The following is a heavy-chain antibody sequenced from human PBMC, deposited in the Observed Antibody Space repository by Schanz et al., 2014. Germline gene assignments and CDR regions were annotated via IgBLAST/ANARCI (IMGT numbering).Heavy chain of an antibody. D-gene: IGHD6-19*01. V-gene: IGHV3-23*01. CDR2: ISGSGVST. Sequence: QLLESGGGLVQPGGSLRLSCAASGFTFSSYAMSWVRQAPGKGLEWISAISGSGVSTHYADSVKGRFTISRDNSKNTLYLQMNSLIAEDTAVYYCAKCIGWYGRCAFDIWGQGTMVTVSS. J-gene: IGHJ3*02. CDR3: AKCIGWYGRCAFDI. CDR1: GFTFSSYA.